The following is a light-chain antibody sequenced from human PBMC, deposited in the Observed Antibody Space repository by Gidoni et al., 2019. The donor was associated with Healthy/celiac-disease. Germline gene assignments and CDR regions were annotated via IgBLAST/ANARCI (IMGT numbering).Light chain of an antibody. J-gene: IGKJ5*01. CDR1: QRVSSY. CDR3: QQRSNWPPIT. V-gene: IGKV3-11*01. CDR2: DAS. Sequence: EILLTQSPATLSFSPGERATLSCRASQRVSSYLAWYQQKPGQAPRLLIYDASNRATGIPARFSGSGSGTDFTLTISSLEPEDFAVYYCQQRSNWPPITFGQXTRLEIK.